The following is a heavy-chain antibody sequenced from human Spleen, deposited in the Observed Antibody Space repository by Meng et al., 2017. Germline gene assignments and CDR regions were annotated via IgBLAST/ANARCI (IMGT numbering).Heavy chain of an antibody. CDR3: ARDSSGSYYFLVENYYYYGMDV. Sequence: GESLKISCGASGFTFTNYWMHWVRQAPGKGLVWVSRINNDGTITDYADSVKGRLTISRDNTKNTLYLQMNSLRAEDTAVYYCARDSSGSYYFLVENYYYYGMDVWGQGTTVTVSS. J-gene: IGHJ6*02. CDR1: GFTFTNYW. V-gene: IGHV3-74*01. D-gene: IGHD1-26*01. CDR2: INNDGTIT.